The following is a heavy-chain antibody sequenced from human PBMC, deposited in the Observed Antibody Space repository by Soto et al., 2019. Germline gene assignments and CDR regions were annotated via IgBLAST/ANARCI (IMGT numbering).Heavy chain of an antibody. CDR1: GFTFSSYA. CDR3: SRGPSSLTRFDY. V-gene: IGHV3-30-3*01. D-gene: IGHD2-2*01. Sequence: QVQLVESGGGVVQPGRSLRLSCAASGFTFSSYAMHWVRQAPGKGLEWVAVISYDGSNKYYADSVKGRFTISRDNSKNTLYLQMNSLSADDTAVYYCSRGPSSLTRFDYWGQGTLVTVSS. CDR2: ISYDGSNK. J-gene: IGHJ4*02.